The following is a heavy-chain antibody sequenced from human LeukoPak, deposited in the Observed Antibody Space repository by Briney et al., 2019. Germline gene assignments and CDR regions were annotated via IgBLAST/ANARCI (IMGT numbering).Heavy chain of an antibody. CDR2: IYTSGST. V-gene: IGHV4-4*07. J-gene: IGHJ3*02. CDR3: ARLTYDILTGYHDAFDI. CDR1: GGSISSYY. Sequence: SETLSLTCTVSGGSISSYYWSWTRQPAGKGLEWIGRIYTSGSTNYNPSLKSRVTMSVDTSKNQFSLKLSSVTAADTAVYYCARLTYDILTGYHDAFDIWGQGTMVTVSS. D-gene: IGHD3-9*01.